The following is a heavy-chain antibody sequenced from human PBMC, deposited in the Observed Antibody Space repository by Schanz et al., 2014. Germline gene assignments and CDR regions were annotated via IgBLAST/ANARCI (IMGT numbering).Heavy chain of an antibody. J-gene: IGHJ4*02. D-gene: IGHD3-10*01. CDR2: ISHDGHRD. CDR3: ARGPIPIQGVPMDF. Sequence: DLEESGGGVVQPGRSLRLSCAASGFTFHTYDMHWVRQAPGKGLEWVTQISHDGHRDFYADSGKGRFTISRDNSKDTLYLQMSGLTPEDTAVYYCARGPIPIQGVPMDFWGQGTLVTVSS. CDR1: GFTFHTYD. V-gene: IGHV3-30-3*01.